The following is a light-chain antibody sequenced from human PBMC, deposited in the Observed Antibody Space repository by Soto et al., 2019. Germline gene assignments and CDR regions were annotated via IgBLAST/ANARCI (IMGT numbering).Light chain of an antibody. CDR1: TGAVTSGHY. CDR2: DTN. Sequence: QAVVTQEPSLTVSPGGTVTLTCGSNTGAVTSGHYPYWFQQKPGQAPRTLIYDTNIKHSWTPARFSGSLLGGNAALTLSGAQPEDEAESYCLLSYSGGRVVFGGGTQLTVL. CDR3: LLSYSGGRVV. J-gene: IGLJ2*01. V-gene: IGLV7-46*01.